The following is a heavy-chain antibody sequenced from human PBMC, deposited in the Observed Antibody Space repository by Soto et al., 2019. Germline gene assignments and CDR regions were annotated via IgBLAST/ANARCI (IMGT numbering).Heavy chain of an antibody. V-gene: IGHV1-18*01. J-gene: IGHJ6*02. CDR2: ISDYNGNT. CDR1: GYSFTTYG. CDR3: AREGYYSGSGSYSPPRYYGMDV. Sequence: QVQLVQSGAEVKKPGASVKVSCKASGYSFTTYGISWVRQAPGQGLEWIGWISDYNGNTNYEKKFQGRVTMTTDTSTRTAYMELKSLRSDDTAVYYCAREGYYSGSGSYSPPRYYGMDVWGQGTTVTVS. D-gene: IGHD3-10*01.